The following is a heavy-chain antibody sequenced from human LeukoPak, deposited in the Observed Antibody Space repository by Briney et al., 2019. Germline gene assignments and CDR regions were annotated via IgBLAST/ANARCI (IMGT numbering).Heavy chain of an antibody. J-gene: IGHJ6*03. V-gene: IGHV4-59*01. D-gene: IGHD3-10*01. Sequence: SETLSLTCTVSGGSISSYYWSWIRQPPGKGLEWIGYIYYSGSTNYYPSLRSRVTISVDTSKNQFSLKLSSVTAADTAVYYCARGSLSTVLDYYYYMDVWGKGTTVTVSS. CDR1: GGSISSYY. CDR3: ARGSLSTVLDYYYYMDV. CDR2: IYYSGST.